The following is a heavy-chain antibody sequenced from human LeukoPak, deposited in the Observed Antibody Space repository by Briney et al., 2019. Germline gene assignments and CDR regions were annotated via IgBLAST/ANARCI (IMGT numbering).Heavy chain of an antibody. CDR2: INDSGRT. J-gene: IGHJ6*03. CDR3: ARRWNYGRNYYIDV. Sequence: SETLSLTCAVYGGSFSNYYWSWIRQPPGRGLEWIGGINDSGRTNYNPSLMSRVTVSVDTSKNQFSLRLTSVTATDTAVYYCARRWNYGRNYYIDVWGNGATVSVSS. CDR1: GGSFSNYY. D-gene: IGHD1-7*01. V-gene: IGHV4-34*01.